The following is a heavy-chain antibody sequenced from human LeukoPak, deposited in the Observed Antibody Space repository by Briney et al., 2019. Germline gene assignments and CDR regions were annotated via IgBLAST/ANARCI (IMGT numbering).Heavy chain of an antibody. V-gene: IGHV4-38-2*02. Sequence: SETLSLTCTVSGYSISSGYYWGWIRQPPGKGLEWIGSIYHSGSTYYNPSLKSRVTISVDTSKNQFSLKLSSVTAADTAVYYCASGPRAMIVGAPFDYWGQGTLVTVSS. D-gene: IGHD3-22*01. CDR3: ASGPRAMIVGAPFDY. CDR1: GYSISSGYY. J-gene: IGHJ4*02. CDR2: IYHSGST.